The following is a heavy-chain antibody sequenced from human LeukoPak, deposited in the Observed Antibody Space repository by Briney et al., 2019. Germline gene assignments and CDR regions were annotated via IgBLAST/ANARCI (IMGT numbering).Heavy chain of an antibody. CDR2: INPSGGST. D-gene: IGHD3-22*01. CDR1: GYTFTGYY. V-gene: IGHV1-46*01. CDR3: ARGGRNYYDSSGYAGYYGMDV. J-gene: IGHJ6*02. Sequence: ASVKVSCKASGYTFTGYYMHWVRQAPGQGLEWMGIINPSGGSTSYAQKFQGRVTMTRDTSTSTVYMELSSLRSEDTAVYYCARGGRNYYDSSGYAGYYGMDVWGQGTTVTVSS.